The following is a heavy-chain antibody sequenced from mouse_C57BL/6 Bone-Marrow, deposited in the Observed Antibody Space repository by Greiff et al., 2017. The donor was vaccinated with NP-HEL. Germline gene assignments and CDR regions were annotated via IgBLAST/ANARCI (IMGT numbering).Heavy chain of an antibody. J-gene: IGHJ4*01. Sequence: EVNVVESGPGLAKPSQTLSLTCSVTGYSITSDYWNWIRKFPGNKLEYMGYISYSGSTYYNPSLKSRISITRDTSKNQYYLQLNSVTTEDTATYYCASTTTVVAYYYAMDYWGQGTSVTVSS. D-gene: IGHD1-1*01. CDR1: GYSITSDY. CDR2: ISYSGST. V-gene: IGHV3-8*01. CDR3: ASTTTVVAYYYAMDY.